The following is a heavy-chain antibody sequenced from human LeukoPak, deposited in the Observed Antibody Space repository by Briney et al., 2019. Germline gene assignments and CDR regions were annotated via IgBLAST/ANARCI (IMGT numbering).Heavy chain of an antibody. Sequence: GGSLRLSCAASGFTFSSYEMNWVRQAPGMGLEWVSYISSSGSTIYYADSVKGRFTISRDNAKNSLYLQMNSLRAEDTAVYYCARERGYSGHNSDWGQGTLVTVSS. V-gene: IGHV3-48*03. CDR3: ARERGYSGHNSD. CDR2: ISSSGSTI. J-gene: IGHJ4*02. D-gene: IGHD5-12*01. CDR1: GFTFSSYE.